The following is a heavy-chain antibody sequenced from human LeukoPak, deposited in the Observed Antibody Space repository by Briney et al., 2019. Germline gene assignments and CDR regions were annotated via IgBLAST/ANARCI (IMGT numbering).Heavy chain of an antibody. CDR3: AKDSVRGATTSSDYYYYGMDV. D-gene: IGHD1-26*01. CDR2: ISGSGGST. V-gene: IGHV3-23*01. Sequence: PGGSLRLSCAASGFTFSSYAMSWVRQAPGKGLEWVSAISGSGGSTYYADSVKGRFTISRDNSKNTLYLQMNSLRAEDTAVYYCAKDSVRGATTSSDYYYYGMDVWGQGTTVTVSS. CDR1: GFTFSSYA. J-gene: IGHJ6*02.